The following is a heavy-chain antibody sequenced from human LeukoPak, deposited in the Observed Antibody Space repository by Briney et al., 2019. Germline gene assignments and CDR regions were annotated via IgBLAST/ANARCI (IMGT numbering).Heavy chain of an antibody. CDR3: AKGAEEGVVITSVYYYYMDV. Sequence: GGSLRLSCAASGFTFSSYGMSWVRQAPGKGLEWVSAISGSGGSTYYADSVKGRFTISRDNSKNTLYLQMNSLRAEDTAVYYCAKGAEEGVVITSVYYYYMDVWGKGTTVTISS. CDR2: ISGSGGST. D-gene: IGHD3-22*01. V-gene: IGHV3-23*01. J-gene: IGHJ6*03. CDR1: GFTFSSYG.